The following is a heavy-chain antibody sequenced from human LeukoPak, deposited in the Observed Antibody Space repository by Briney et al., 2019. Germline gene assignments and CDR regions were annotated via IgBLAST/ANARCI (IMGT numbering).Heavy chain of an antibody. CDR1: GYTFTSYD. Sequence: ASVKVSCKASGYTFTSYDINWVRQATGQGLEWMGWMNPNSGNTGYAQKFQGRVTMTRDTSISTAYMELSRLRSDDTAVYYCARDLIYCSGGSCGRFDPWGQGTLVTVSS. CDR2: MNPNSGNT. V-gene: IGHV1-8*01. D-gene: IGHD2-15*01. J-gene: IGHJ5*02. CDR3: ARDLIYCSGGSCGRFDP.